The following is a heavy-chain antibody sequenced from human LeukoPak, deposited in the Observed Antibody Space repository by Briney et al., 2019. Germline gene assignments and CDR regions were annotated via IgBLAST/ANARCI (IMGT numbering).Heavy chain of an antibody. D-gene: IGHD1-26*01. V-gene: IGHV4-39*01. Sequence: SDTLSLTCTVSGGSISSSSYYWGWIRQPPGTGLEWIGSIYYSGSTYYNPSLKSRVTISVDTSKNQFSLKLSSVTAADTAVYYCARQYSESYEDYWGQGTLVTVSS. CDR2: IYYSGST. CDR1: GGSISSSSYY. CDR3: ARQYSESYEDY. J-gene: IGHJ4*02.